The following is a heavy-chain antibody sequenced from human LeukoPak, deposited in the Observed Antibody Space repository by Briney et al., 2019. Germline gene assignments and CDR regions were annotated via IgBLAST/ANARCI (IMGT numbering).Heavy chain of an antibody. CDR2: IHPGDSDT. CDR3: ARQGRFHYYGMDV. D-gene: IGHD3-3*01. V-gene: IGHV5-51*01. CDR1: GYSFTSYW. J-gene: IGHJ6*02. Sequence: GESLKISCKGSGYSFTSYWIGWVRQMPGKGLEWMGIIHPGDSDTRYSPSFQGQVTISADKSISTAYLQWSSLKASDTAMYYCARQGRFHYYGMDVWGQGTTVTVSS.